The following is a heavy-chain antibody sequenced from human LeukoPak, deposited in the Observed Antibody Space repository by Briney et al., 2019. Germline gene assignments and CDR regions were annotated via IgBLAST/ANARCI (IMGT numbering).Heavy chain of an antibody. CDR3: ARHVYYYASSAPSPYFDY. CDR1: AGSISSSSYD. V-gene: IGHV4-39*01. D-gene: IGHD3-22*01. Sequence: SQTLSLTCTVSAGSISSSSYDWGWIRQPPGKGLEWIVSIYDSGSTYYTPSLKPRLTISVGTSNHRFSLQLPSVTAADTTVYYCARHVYYYASSAPSPYFDYWGQGTLVTVSS. CDR2: IYDSGST. J-gene: IGHJ4*02.